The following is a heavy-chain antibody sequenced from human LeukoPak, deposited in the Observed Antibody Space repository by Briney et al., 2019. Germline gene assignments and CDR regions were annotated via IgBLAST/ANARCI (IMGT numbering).Heavy chain of an antibody. CDR1: GGTFSSCA. Sequence: ASVKVSCKASGGTFSSCAISWVRQAPGQGLEWMGGIIPIFGTANYAQKFQGRVTITADKSTSTAYMELSSLRSEDTAVYYCARGDCSSTSCYASWFGPWGQGTLVTVSS. D-gene: IGHD2-2*01. J-gene: IGHJ5*02. CDR3: ARGDCSSTSCYASWFGP. V-gene: IGHV1-69*06. CDR2: IIPIFGTA.